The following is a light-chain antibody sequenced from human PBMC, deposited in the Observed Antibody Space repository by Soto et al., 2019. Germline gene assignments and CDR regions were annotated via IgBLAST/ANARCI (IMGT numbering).Light chain of an antibody. J-gene: IGLJ2*01. CDR2: EVT. CDR1: SSDIGAYDY. Sequence: QSVLTQPASVSGSPGQSITISCTGTSSDIGAYDYVSWFHQYPGKAPTLLIYEVTFRPSGVSSRFSGSKSGNTASLTISGLQTEDEADYYCGSYASATLIFGGGTKLTVL. CDR3: GSYASATLI. V-gene: IGLV2-14*01.